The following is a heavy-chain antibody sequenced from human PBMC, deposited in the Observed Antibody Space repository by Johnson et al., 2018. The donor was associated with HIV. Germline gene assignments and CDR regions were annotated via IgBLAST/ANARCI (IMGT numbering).Heavy chain of an antibody. J-gene: IGHJ3*02. CDR2: ISFDGANT. V-gene: IGHV3-30*04. CDR3: AKHPDAFDI. Sequence: QVQLVESGGGVVQPGRSLRLSCAASGFTFSSYTMHWVRQAPGKGLEWVAVISFDGANTYYADSVKGRFTISRDNSKNTLYLQMNSLRAEDTAVYYCAKHPDAFDIWGQGTMVTVSS. CDR1: GFTFSSYT.